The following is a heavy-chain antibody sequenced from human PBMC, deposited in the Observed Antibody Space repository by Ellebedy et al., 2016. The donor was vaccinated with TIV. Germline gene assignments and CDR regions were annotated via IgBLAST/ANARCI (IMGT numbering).Heavy chain of an antibody. Sequence: MPSETLSLTCTVSGGSISSCYWSWIRQPAGKGLEWIGRIYSNGRTTYNPSLKSRVTMSVDTSKNQFSLNLTSVTAADTAVYYCARVPPSGTYYGSFDIWGQGTMVTVSS. V-gene: IGHV4-4*07. CDR1: GGSISSCY. CDR2: IYSNGRT. J-gene: IGHJ3*02. CDR3: ARVPPSGTYYGSFDI. D-gene: IGHD1-26*01.